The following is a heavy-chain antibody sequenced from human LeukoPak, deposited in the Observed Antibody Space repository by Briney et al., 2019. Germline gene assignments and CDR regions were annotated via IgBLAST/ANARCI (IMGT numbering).Heavy chain of an antibody. J-gene: IGHJ5*02. CDR3: ARDLWARQQLVKGSNPFDP. CDR2: IIPIFGTA. D-gene: IGHD6-13*01. CDR1: GGTFSSYA. V-gene: IGHV1-69*06. Sequence: VASVKVSCKASGGTFSSYAISWVRQAPGQGLEWMGRIIPIFGTANYAQMFQGRVTITADKSTSTAYMELSSLRSEDTAVYYCARDLWARQQLVKGSNPFDPWGQGTLVTVSS.